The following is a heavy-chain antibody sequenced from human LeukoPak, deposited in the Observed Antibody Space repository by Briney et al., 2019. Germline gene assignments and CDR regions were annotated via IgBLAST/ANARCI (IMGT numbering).Heavy chain of an antibody. CDR2: ISSNGGST. CDR1: GFTFSSYA. Sequence: GGSLRLSCAASGFTFSSYAMTWARHAPGRALEWVSGISSNGGSTYYADSVRGRFTISRDNSKNTLYLQMNSLRAEDTAFFYCAKGEVFFDIWGQGTMVTVSS. V-gene: IGHV3-23*01. J-gene: IGHJ3*02. CDR3: AKGEVFFDI.